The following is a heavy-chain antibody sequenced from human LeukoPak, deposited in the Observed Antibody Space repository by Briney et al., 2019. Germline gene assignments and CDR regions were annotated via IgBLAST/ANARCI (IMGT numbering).Heavy chain of an antibody. CDR1: GDSVSSNSAA. CDR3: ARERIVATISSYYYYGMDV. V-gene: IGHV6-1*01. J-gene: IGHJ6*02. Sequence: SQTLSLTCAISGDSVSSNSAAWNWIRQSPSRGLEWLGRTYYRSKWYNDYAVSVKSRITINPDTSKNQFSLQLISVTPEDTAVYFCARERIVATISSYYYYGMDVWGQGTTVTVSS. D-gene: IGHD5-12*01. CDR2: TYYRSKWYN.